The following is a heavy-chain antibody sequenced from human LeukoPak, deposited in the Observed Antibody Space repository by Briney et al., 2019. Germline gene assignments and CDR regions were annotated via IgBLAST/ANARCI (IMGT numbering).Heavy chain of an antibody. J-gene: IGHJ4*02. CDR2: IYTSGST. D-gene: IGHD3-9*01. CDR3: ATVGATYYNILTGPFDY. V-gene: IGHV4-4*07. Sequence: SETLSLTCTVSGGSISSYYWSWIRQPAGKGLEWIGRIYTSGSTYYNPSLKSRVTISLDTSKNQFSLKLSSVTAADTAVYYCATVGATYYNILTGPFDYWGQGTLVTVSS. CDR1: GGSISSYY.